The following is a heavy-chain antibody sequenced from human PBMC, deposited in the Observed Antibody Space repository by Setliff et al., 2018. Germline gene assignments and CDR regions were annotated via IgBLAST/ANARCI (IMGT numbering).Heavy chain of an antibody. V-gene: IGHV4-39*01. CDR1: GGAIDNRYY. CDR2: INYSGSS. CDR3: ASRRTGPGGWFDY. Sequence: ETLSLTCAVSGGAIDNRYYWGWIRQPPGKGLDWIGNINYSGSSYYNPSLKSRVTISVDTSKKYFFLNLTSVTAADTAVYYCASRRTGPGGWFDYWGQGTLVTVSS. J-gene: IGHJ5*01. D-gene: IGHD1-26*01.